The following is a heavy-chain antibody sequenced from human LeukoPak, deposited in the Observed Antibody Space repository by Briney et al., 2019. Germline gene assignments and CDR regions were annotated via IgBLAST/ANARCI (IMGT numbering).Heavy chain of an antibody. V-gene: IGHV1-18*01. CDR2: ISAYNGNP. J-gene: IGHJ4*02. D-gene: IGHD3-16*01. CDR3: PRVVITLGGMICYDDF. CDR1: GYRFPSYG. Sequence: ASLKVSRKASGYRFPSYGITWVRQAPGQGLEWMGWISAYNGNPKYAQTLQGRITMTTDTSTTTDYIELRSLRSDEPAVYYLPRVVITLGGMICYDDFWGQGTLVTVST.